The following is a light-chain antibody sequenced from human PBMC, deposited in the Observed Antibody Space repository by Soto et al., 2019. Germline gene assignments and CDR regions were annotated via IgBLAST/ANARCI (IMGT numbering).Light chain of an antibody. CDR1: QSVLGNY. J-gene: IGKJ3*01. Sequence: EIVLTQSPGTLSLSPGERATLSCRASQSVLGNYLAWYRQKPGQAPRLLIYGASVRASGIPDRFSGSGSGTDFTLTISRLEPEDFAVYYCQLYGSSAPFTFGPGSTVDIK. CDR2: GAS. CDR3: QLYGSSAPFT. V-gene: IGKV3-20*01.